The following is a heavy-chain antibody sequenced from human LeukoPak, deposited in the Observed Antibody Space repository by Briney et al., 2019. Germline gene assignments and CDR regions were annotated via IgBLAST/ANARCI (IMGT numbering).Heavy chain of an antibody. CDR2: INPNSGGT. J-gene: IGHJ4*02. D-gene: IGHD4-17*01. CDR1: GYTFTGYY. V-gene: IGHV1-2*02. Sequence: ASVKVSCKASGYTFTGYYMHWVRQAPGQGLEWMGWINPNSGGTNYAQKFQGRVTMTRDTSISTAYMELSRLRSDDTAVYYCARADYGGVPTLGYWGQGTLVTVSS. CDR3: ARADYGGVPTLGY.